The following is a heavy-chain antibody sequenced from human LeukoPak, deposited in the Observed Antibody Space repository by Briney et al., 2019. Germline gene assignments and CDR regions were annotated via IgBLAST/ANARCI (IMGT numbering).Heavy chain of an antibody. V-gene: IGHV4-34*01. Sequence: PSETLSLTCAVYGGSFSGYYWSWIRQLPGKGLEWIGEINHSGSTNYNPSLKSRVTISVDTSKNQFSLKLSSVTAADTAVYYCARGTTGTTDGYFDYWGQGTLVTVSS. CDR2: INHSGST. CDR3: ARGTTGTTDGYFDY. D-gene: IGHD1-1*01. CDR1: GGSFSGYY. J-gene: IGHJ4*02.